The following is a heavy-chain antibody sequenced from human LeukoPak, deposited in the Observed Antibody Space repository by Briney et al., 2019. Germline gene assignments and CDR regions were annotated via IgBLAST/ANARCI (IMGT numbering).Heavy chain of an antibody. Sequence: PGGSLRLSCAASGFTFSSHWMNWVRQAPGKGLEWISYIGGDGIAFYADSVKGRFTASKDDARKSMYLQMNSLRVEDTAVYYCAKDRANWAIDDWGQGTQVTVSS. CDR1: GFTFSSHW. V-gene: IGHV3-48*04. D-gene: IGHD3-16*01. CDR2: IGGDGIA. CDR3: AKDRANWAIDD. J-gene: IGHJ4*02.